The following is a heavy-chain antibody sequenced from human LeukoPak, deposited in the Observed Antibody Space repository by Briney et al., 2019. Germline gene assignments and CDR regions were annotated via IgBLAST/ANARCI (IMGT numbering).Heavy chain of an antibody. V-gene: IGHV3-21*01. CDR2: ISSSSSYI. D-gene: IGHD3-22*01. J-gene: IGHJ4*02. Sequence: GGSLRLSCAASGFTFSSYEMNWVRQAPGKGLEWVSSISSSSSYIYYADSVKGRFTISRDNAKNSLYLQMNSLRAEDTAVYYCASDLDTSLDYWGQGTLVTVSS. CDR3: ASDLDTSLDY. CDR1: GFTFSSYE.